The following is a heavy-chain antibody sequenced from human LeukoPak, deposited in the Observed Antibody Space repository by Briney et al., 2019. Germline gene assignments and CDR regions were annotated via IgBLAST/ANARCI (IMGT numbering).Heavy chain of an antibody. J-gene: IGHJ1*01. CDR3: AKGPRSTRIVVLTRPKYFQH. CDR2: ISDSGGNT. D-gene: IGHD3-22*01. V-gene: IGHV3-23*01. Sequence: GGSLRLSCAASGFTISSYAMSWVRQAPGKGLEWVSGISDSGGNTYYADSVKGRFTISRDNSKNTLYLQMNSLRAEDTAVYYCAKGPRSTRIVVLTRPKYFQHWGQGTLVTVSS. CDR1: GFTISSYA.